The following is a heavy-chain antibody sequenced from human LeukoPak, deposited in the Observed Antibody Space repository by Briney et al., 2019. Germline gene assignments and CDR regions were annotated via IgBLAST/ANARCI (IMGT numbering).Heavy chain of an antibody. CDR3: ARGSVADPDPITYYFDY. CDR2: IKQDGSEK. V-gene: IGHV3-7*03. J-gene: IGHJ4*02. Sequence: GGSLRLSCVVSGFTFSSYWMSWVRQAPGKGLEWVANIKQDGSEKYYVDSVKGRFTISRDNAKNSLYLQMNSLRAEDTALYYCARGSVADPDPITYYFDYWGQATLVTVSS. D-gene: IGHD6-19*01. CDR1: GFTFSSYW.